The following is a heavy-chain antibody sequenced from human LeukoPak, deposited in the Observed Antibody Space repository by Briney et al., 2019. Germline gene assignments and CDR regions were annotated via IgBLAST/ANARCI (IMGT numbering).Heavy chain of an antibody. CDR2: INQDGSEK. CDR1: GFTFSDYY. Sequence: GGSLRLSCAASGFTFSDYYMSWIRQAPGKGLEWVANINQDGSEKYYVDSVKGRFTISRDNAKNSLYLQMNSLRAEDTAVYYCARGVVADNWFDPWGQGTLVTVSS. V-gene: IGHV3-7*01. J-gene: IGHJ5*02. CDR3: ARGVVADNWFDP. D-gene: IGHD2-2*01.